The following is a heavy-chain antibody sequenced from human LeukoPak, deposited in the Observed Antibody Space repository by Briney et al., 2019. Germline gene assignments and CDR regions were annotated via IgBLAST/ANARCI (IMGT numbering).Heavy chain of an antibody. CDR3: ARRRDYDSSGAMPYAFDI. CDR2: ISGSGGST. V-gene: IGHV3-23*01. D-gene: IGHD3-22*01. J-gene: IGHJ3*02. Sequence: GGSLRLSCAASGFTFSSYAMSWVRQAPGKGLEWVSAISGSGGSTYYADSVKGRFTISRDNSKNTLYLQMNSLRAEDTAVYYCARRRDYDSSGAMPYAFDIWGQGTMVTVSS. CDR1: GFTFSSYA.